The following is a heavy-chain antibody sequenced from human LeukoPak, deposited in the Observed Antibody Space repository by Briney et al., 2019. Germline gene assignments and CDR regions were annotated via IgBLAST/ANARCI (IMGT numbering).Heavy chain of an antibody. Sequence: GASLKVSCKASVDTFTGYYIHWVRQAPGQGLEWMGGIIPIFGTANYAQKFQGRVTITADKSTSTAYMELSSLRSDDTAVYYCARGWQAVAFDIWGQGTMVTVSS. CDR1: VDTFTGYY. CDR2: IIPIFGTA. J-gene: IGHJ3*02. V-gene: IGHV1-69*06. CDR3: ARGWQAVAFDI.